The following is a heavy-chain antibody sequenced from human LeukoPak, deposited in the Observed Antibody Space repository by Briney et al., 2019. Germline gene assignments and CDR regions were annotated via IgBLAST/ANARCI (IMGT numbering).Heavy chain of an antibody. D-gene: IGHD2-21*01. CDR1: GFTFSSYA. CDR2: ISGSGGST. Sequence: GGSLRLSCAASGFTFSSYAMSWVRQAPGKGLEWVSAISGSGGSTYYADSVKGRFTISGVNSKNTLYLQMNSLRAEDTAVYYCARVFGIYYFGFWGQGTLVTVSS. V-gene: IGHV3-23*01. CDR3: ARVFGIYYFGF. J-gene: IGHJ4*02.